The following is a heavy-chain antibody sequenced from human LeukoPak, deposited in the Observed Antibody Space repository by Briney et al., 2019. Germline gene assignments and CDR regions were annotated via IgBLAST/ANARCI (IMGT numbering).Heavy chain of an antibody. J-gene: IGHJ4*02. CDR2: MYISGET. V-gene: IGHV4-4*07. Sequence: SETLSLTCTASGGSSSSNYWSWIRQPAGKGLEWIGRMYISGETNYNPTLKSRTTISLDTSKNQFSLRLTSVTAADTAVYYCVAGSQTTALIKWGQGTLVTVSS. D-gene: IGHD5-18*01. CDR3: VAGSQTTALIK. CDR1: GGSSSSNY.